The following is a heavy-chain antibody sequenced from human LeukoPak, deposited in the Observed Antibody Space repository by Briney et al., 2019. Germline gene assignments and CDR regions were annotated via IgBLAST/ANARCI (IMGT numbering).Heavy chain of an antibody. J-gene: IGHJ5*02. V-gene: IGHV4-30-4*07. CDR2: ISFSGST. Sequence: SQTLSLTCAVSGGSISSGGYSWSWIRQPPGKGLEWIGYISFSGSTYYNPSLKSRVTISVDTSKNQFSLKLSSVTAADTAVYYCARAKGGSLWFGFDPWGQGTLVTVSS. CDR1: GGSISSGGYS. D-gene: IGHD3-10*01. CDR3: ARAKGGSLWFGFDP.